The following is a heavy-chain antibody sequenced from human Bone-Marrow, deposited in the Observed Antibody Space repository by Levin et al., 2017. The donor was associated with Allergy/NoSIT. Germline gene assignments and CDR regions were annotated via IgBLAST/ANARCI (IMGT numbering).Heavy chain of an antibody. CDR3: AREPERGPSIATRYYYYYYGMDV. CDR2: ISSSGSTI. Sequence: PGGSLRLSCAASGFTFSDYYMSWIRQAPGKGLEWVSYISSSGSTIYYADSVKGRFTISRDNAKNSLYLQMNSLRAEDTAVYYCAREPERGPSIATRYYYYYYGMDVWGQGTTVTVSS. V-gene: IGHV3-11*01. CDR1: GFTFSDYY. J-gene: IGHJ6*02. D-gene: IGHD6-6*01.